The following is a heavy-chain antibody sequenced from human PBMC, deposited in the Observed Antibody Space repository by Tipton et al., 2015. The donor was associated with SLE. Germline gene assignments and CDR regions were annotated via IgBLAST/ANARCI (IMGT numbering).Heavy chain of an antibody. CDR2: ISGNGDRT. Sequence: GSLRLSCAASGFAFSNYAMTWVRQAPGKGLEWVSAISGNGDRTYYLDSVKGRFTISRDESKNTLYLQMSSLRAEDTAVYYCARDHRYSVPLYFDLWGRGTLVTVSS. CDR1: GFAFSNYA. V-gene: IGHV3-23*01. CDR3: ARDHRYSVPLYFDL. J-gene: IGHJ2*01. D-gene: IGHD4-11*01.